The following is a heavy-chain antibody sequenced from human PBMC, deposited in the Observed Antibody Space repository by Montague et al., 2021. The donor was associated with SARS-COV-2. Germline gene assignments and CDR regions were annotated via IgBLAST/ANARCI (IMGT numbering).Heavy chain of an antibody. CDR1: GDSVSSNSAA. J-gene: IGHJ4*02. Sequence: CAISGDSVSSNSAAWNWIRQSPSRGLEWLGRTYYRSKWYYDYAVSVKSRMTISPDTSKNQFSLQLSSVTPEDRAVYYCAGDPRYSLSWSFDYWGQGTLVTVPS. CDR2: TYYRSKWYY. D-gene: IGHD6-13*01. CDR3: AGDPRYSLSWSFDY. V-gene: IGHV6-1*01.